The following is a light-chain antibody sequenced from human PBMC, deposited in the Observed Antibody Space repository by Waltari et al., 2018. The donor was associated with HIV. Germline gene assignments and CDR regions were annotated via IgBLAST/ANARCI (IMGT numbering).Light chain of an antibody. V-gene: IGLV1-44*01. CDR2: SNN. CDR1: SPNIGSNS. CDR3: AAWDDSLNGPV. Sequence: QSVLTQSPSASGTPGQRVIISCSGSSPNIGSNSVNWYQQRPGTAPKLLIYSNNERPSGVPDRFSGSKSGTSASLAISGLQSEDEADYHCAAWDDSLNGPVCGGGTKLTVL. J-gene: IGLJ2*01.